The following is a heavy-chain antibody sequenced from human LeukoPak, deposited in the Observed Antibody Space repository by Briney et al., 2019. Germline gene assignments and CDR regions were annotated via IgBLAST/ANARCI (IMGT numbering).Heavy chain of an antibody. CDR2: IYYSGST. Sequence: SETLSLTCTVSGGSISSSSYYWDWIRQPPGKGLEWIGSIYYSGSTYYNPSLKSRVTISVDTSKNQFSLKLSSVTAADTAVYYCAKAHPGNGRAGPVDYWGQGTLVTVSS. V-gene: IGHV4-39*07. CDR3: AKAHPGNGRAGPVDY. J-gene: IGHJ4*02. D-gene: IGHD1-26*01. CDR1: GGSISSSSYY.